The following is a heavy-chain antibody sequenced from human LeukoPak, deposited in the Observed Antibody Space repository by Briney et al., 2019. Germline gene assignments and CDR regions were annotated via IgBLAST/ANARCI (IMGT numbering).Heavy chain of an antibody. CDR2: IYYSGST. Sequence: SETLSLTCTVSGGSISSYYWSWIRQPPGKGLEWIGNIYYSGSTNYNPSLKSRVTISVDTSKNQFSLKLSSATAADTAIYYCARSYCSGGSCWVYFDYWGQGTLVTVSS. J-gene: IGHJ4*02. CDR1: GGSISSYY. D-gene: IGHD2-15*01. V-gene: IGHV4-59*08. CDR3: ARSYCSGGSCWVYFDY.